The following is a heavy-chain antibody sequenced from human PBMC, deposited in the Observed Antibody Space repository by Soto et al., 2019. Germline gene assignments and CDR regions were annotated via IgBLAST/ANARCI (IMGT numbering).Heavy chain of an antibody. CDR3: ARAPPHPLYYFDY. CDR1: GFTFSSYW. CDR2: IKQDGSER. J-gene: IGHJ4*02. Sequence: EVQLVESGGGLVQPGGSLRLSCAASGFTFSSYWMSWVRQAPGKGLEWVAIIKQDGSERYYVDSLKGRFTISRDNAKNSLYLQMNSLRAEDTAVYYCARAPPHPLYYFDYWGQGTLVTVSS. V-gene: IGHV3-7*05.